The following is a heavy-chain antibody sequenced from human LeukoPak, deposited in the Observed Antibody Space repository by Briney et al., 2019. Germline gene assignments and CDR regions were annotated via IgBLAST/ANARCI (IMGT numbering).Heavy chain of an antibody. CDR1: GFTFDDYA. CDR2: NSWDGGST. Sequence: PGGSLRLSCAASGFTFDDYAMHWVRQAPGKGLEWVSLNSWDGGSTYYADSVKGRFTISRDNSKNSLYLQMNSLRAEDTALYYCAKGGDFWSGYYGTYMDVWGKGTTVTVSS. CDR3: AKGGDFWSGYYGTYMDV. D-gene: IGHD3-3*01. V-gene: IGHV3-43D*03. J-gene: IGHJ6*03.